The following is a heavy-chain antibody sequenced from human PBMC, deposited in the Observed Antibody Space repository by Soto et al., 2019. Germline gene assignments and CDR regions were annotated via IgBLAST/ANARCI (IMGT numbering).Heavy chain of an antibody. D-gene: IGHD5-12*01. CDR3: ARGGRGYDFSSWFDP. J-gene: IGHJ5*02. CDR2: IYYSGST. CDR1: GGSISSSSYY. V-gene: IGHV4-39*07. Sequence: PSETLSLTCTVSGGSISSSSYYWGWIRQPPGKGLEWIGSIYYSGSTNYNPSLKSRVTISVDTSKNQFSLKLSSVTAADTAVYYCARGGRGYDFSSWFDPWGQGTLVTVSS.